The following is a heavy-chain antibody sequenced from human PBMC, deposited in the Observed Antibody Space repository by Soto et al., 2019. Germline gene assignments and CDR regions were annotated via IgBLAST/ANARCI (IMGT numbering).Heavy chain of an antibody. CDR3: ASTDIVSTLVGGHDAFDI. CDR1: GYRFTNYW. CDR2: IYPGDSDT. J-gene: IGHJ3*02. Sequence: PGESLKISCKASGYRFTNYWVGWVRQMPGKGLEWMGVIYPGDSDTRYSPSFQGQVTISADKSISTAYLQWSRLKASDTAIYYCASTDIVSTLVGGHDAFDIWGQGTMVTVSS. V-gene: IGHV5-51*01. D-gene: IGHD5-12*01.